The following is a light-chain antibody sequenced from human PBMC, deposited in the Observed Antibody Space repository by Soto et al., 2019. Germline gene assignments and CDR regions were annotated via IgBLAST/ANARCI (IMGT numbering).Light chain of an antibody. Sequence: QSVLTQPPSVSAAPGQKVTISCPGSSSNIANNYVSWYQRFPGTAPKILIYEDNKRPSGIPDRFSGSKSGTSATLGITGLQTGDEADYYCGTWDSSLSAYVFGTGTKVTVL. CDR3: GTWDSSLSAYV. V-gene: IGLV1-51*02. J-gene: IGLJ1*01. CDR1: SSNIANNY. CDR2: EDN.